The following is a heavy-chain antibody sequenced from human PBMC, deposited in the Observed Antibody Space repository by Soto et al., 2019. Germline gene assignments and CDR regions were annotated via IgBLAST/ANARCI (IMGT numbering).Heavy chain of an antibody. J-gene: IGHJ4*02. CDR3: AQLGLMTFSHKHYFNH. CDR2: IKSDGSST. V-gene: IGHV3-23*01. CDR1: GFSFDNYG. D-gene: IGHD3-16*01. Sequence: EVQLLESGGDLVQPGGSLRLSCVGSGFSFDNYGMSWVRQAPGKGLEWVSAIKSDGSSTYYAASVKDGFTISRDNSKNTLYLQLNSLRAEDTAVYYCAQLGLMTFSHKHYFNHWGRGTLVTVSS.